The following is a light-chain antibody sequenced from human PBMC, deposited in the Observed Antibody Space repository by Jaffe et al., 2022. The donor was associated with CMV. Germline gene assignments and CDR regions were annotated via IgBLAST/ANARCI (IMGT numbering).Light chain of an antibody. CDR1: SSNIGAGYD. V-gene: IGLV1-40*01. Sequence: QSVLTQPPSVSGAPGQRVTISCTGSSSNIGAGYDVHWYQQLPETAPKLLIYANNNRPSGVPDRFSGSKSGTSASLAITGLQAEDEADYYCQSSDSSLSAVFGGGTKLTVL. CDR2: ANN. J-gene: IGLJ3*02. CDR3: QSSDSSLSAV.